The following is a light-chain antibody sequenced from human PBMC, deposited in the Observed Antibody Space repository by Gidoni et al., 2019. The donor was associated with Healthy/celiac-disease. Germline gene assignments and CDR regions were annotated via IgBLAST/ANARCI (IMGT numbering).Light chain of an antibody. CDR3: QQSYSTPYT. Sequence: DIQMTQSPSSLSASVGDRVPITCRASQSISSYLNWYQQKPGKAPKLLIYAASRLQSGVPSRFSGSGSGTDFTLTISSLQPEDFATYYCQQSYSTPYTFXQXTKLEIK. V-gene: IGKV1-39*01. J-gene: IGKJ2*01. CDR1: QSISSY. CDR2: AAS.